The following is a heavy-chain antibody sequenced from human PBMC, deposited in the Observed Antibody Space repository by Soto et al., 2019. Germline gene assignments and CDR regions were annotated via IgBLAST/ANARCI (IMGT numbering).Heavy chain of an antibody. Sequence: EVQLVESGGGLVKPGGSLRLSCAASGFTFSSYSMNWVRQAPGKGLEWVSSISSSSSYIYYADSVKGRFTTSRDNAKNSLYLQMNRLRAEDRAVYYCARKDECGFLPDAFDTWGEGTMDTVSS. CDR3: ARKDECGFLPDAFDT. CDR2: ISSSSSYI. J-gene: IGHJ3*02. CDR1: GFTFSSYS. V-gene: IGHV3-21*01. D-gene: IGHD2-21*01.